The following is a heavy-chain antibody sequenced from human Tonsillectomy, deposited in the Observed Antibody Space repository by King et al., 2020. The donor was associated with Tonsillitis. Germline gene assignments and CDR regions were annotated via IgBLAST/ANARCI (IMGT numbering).Heavy chain of an antibody. CDR2: ISSRSSTI. D-gene: IGHD6-19*01. CDR1: GCTFISYH. Sequence: VQLVESGGGLVQPGGSLRLSCAASGCTFISYHMNRVRQAPGKGLEWVAYISSRSSTIYYLDSVEGRFTYSRDNAKNSLYLQMNSQRAEDTAVYYCARDRSSGWPGVPDIWGQGTLVIVSS. J-gene: IGHJ3*02. CDR3: ARDRSSGWPGVPDI. V-gene: IGHV3-48*01.